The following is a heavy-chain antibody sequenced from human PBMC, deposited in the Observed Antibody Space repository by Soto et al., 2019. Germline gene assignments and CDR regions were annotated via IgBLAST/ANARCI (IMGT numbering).Heavy chain of an antibody. D-gene: IGHD1-26*01. J-gene: IGHJ6*02. CDR2: IWYDGSNK. V-gene: IGHV3-33*01. CDR3: ARDTTRARVGNYYGMAF. Sequence: PGGSLRLSCAASGFIFSTYGMHWVRQAPGKGLEWVAVIWYDGSNKYYADSVKGRFTISRDNSKNTLYLQMNSLRAEDTAVYYCARDTTRARVGNYYGMAFWAQGTTVTVSS. CDR1: GFIFSTYG.